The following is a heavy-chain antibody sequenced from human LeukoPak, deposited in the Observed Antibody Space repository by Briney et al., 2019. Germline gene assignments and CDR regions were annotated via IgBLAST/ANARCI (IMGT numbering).Heavy chain of an antibody. CDR3: ARMSRYSSRWWGGLDV. Sequence: GRSLRLSCAASGFTFSSYAMHWVRQAPGKGLEWVAVIWYDGSNKYYADSVKGRFTISRDNCKNTLYLQMNSLRAEDTAVYYCARMSRYSSRWWGGLDVWGQGTTVTVSS. D-gene: IGHD6-13*01. V-gene: IGHV3-33*01. J-gene: IGHJ6*02. CDR1: GFTFSSYA. CDR2: IWYDGSNK.